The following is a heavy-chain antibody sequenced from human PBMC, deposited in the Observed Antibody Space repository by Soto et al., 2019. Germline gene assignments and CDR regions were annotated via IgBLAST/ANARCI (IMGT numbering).Heavy chain of an antibody. CDR3: ARQASYWQGGGGWLDP. V-gene: IGHV3-13*01. D-gene: IGHD2-8*02. J-gene: IGHJ5*02. CDR1: GFTFSASD. Sequence: EVQLVESGGGLVQPGGSLRLSCAASGFTFSASDMHWVRQAAGKGLEWVSAIGTLHDTYYPDSVKGRFTISRDNAKNSLYLQMNSLGAGETAVYYCARQASYWQGGGGWLDPWGQGTLVTVSS. CDR2: IGTLHDT.